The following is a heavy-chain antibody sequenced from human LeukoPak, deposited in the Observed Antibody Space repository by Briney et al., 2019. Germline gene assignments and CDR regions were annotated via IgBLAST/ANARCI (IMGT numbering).Heavy chain of an antibody. CDR2: INPDSGGT. Sequence: SVKVSCKASGYTFTAYYIHWVRQAPGQGLEWMGWINPDSGGTNYEQKFQGRVTMTRDSSISTAYMELSRLRSDDTAVYYCARGGEAHYYDSSGYYFFDYWGQGTLVTVSS. D-gene: IGHD3-22*01. CDR3: ARGGEAHYYDSSGYYFFDY. V-gene: IGHV1-2*02. J-gene: IGHJ4*02. CDR1: GYTFTAYY.